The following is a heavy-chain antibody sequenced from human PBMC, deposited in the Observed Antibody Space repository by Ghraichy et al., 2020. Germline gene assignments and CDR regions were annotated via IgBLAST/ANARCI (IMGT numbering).Heavy chain of an antibody. J-gene: IGHJ4*02. V-gene: IGHV2-5*02. CDR1: GFSLSTTGVG. D-gene: IGHD2-2*01. Sequence: SGPTLVKPTQTLTLTCTFSGFSLSTTGVGVGWIRQPPGKALEWLALIFWADDKRYRPSLKSRLSITKDTSNNQVVLTMTNMDPVDTATYYCAHRQGRSGGYCSGTSCHGDDYWGQGTLVTVSS. CDR3: AHRQGRSGGYCSGTSCHGDDY. CDR2: IFWADDK.